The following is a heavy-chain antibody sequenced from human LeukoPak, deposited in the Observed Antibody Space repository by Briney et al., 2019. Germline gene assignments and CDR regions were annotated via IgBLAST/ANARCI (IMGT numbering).Heavy chain of an antibody. D-gene: IGHD3-3*01. Sequence: SSETLSLTCTVSGGSISSYYWSWIRQHPGKGLEWIGYICYSGSTYYNPSLKSRVTISVDTSKNQFSLKLSSVTAADTAVYYCARSLYYDFWSGYPNPNWFDPWGQGTLVTVSS. CDR3: ARSLYYDFWSGYPNPNWFDP. CDR1: GGSISSYY. V-gene: IGHV4-59*06. CDR2: ICYSGST. J-gene: IGHJ5*02.